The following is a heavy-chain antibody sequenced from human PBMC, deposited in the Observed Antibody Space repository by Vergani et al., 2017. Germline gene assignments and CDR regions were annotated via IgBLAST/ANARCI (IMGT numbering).Heavy chain of an antibody. J-gene: IGHJ2*01. Sequence: QVQLVESGGGVVQPGRSLRLSCGVSGFTFSRYAMHWVRQAPGKGLEWVAVISYDGSNKYYADSVKGRFSISRDNSKNTLYLRMNSLRADDTAVYYCARGSSTGTIFFDYADSWYFDLWGRGTLVTVSS. CDR2: ISYDGSNK. D-gene: IGHD1-7*01. V-gene: IGHV3-30*04. CDR3: ARGSSTGTIFFDYADSWYFDL. CDR1: GFTFSRYA.